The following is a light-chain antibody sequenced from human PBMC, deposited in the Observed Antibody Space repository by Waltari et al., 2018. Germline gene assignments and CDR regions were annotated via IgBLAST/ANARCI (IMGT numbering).Light chain of an antibody. V-gene: IGLV1-44*01. Sequence: QSVLTQPPSMSGPPGPVVSISCSGSLSNTRSNPVNWSQQRPGSAPTLLIYGNDQWPSGVPARFSGSKSGTSASLAISGLQSEDEADYYCAAWDDTLKGVAFGGGTRLAVL. CDR3: AAWDDTLKGVA. CDR1: LSNTRSNP. CDR2: GND. J-gene: IGLJ2*01.